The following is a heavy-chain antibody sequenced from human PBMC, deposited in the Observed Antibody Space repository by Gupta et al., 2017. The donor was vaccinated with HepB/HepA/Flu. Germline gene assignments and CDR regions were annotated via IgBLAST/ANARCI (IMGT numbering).Heavy chain of an antibody. D-gene: IGHD6-6*01. CDR1: GLSFNDYA. CDR3: TRDTSINLSVPRWANNWFDP. V-gene: IGHV3-43*02. J-gene: IGHJ5*02. Sequence: EVQLVESGGGVVQPGGSLRLSCAVSGLSFNDYAIHWVRQVPGKGLEWVALINGESGSTFYADSVKGRFTVSRDNSKNFLYLQMNSLRTEDTALYYCTRDTSINLSVPRWANNWFDPWGQGTLVTVSS. CDR2: INGESGST.